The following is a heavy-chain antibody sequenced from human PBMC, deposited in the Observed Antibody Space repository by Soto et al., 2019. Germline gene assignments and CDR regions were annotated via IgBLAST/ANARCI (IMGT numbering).Heavy chain of an antibody. Sequence: QVQLVESGGGVVQPGRSLRLSCAASGLTFSNYGMHWVRQAPGKGLEWVAVIWYDGSKTYYADSVKGRFTISRDNSKNTLYLQMTSLRAEDTAVYFCASNLRSTRLDVWGQGTPVTVSS. CDR2: IWYDGSKT. CDR3: ASNLRSTRLDV. V-gene: IGHV3-33*01. CDR1: GLTFSNYG. J-gene: IGHJ6*02. D-gene: IGHD3-10*01.